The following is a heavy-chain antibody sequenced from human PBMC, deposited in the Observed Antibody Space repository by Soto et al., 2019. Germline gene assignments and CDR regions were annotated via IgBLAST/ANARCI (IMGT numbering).Heavy chain of an antibody. D-gene: IGHD6-13*01. Sequence: QLQLQESGPGLVKPSETLSLSCTVSGGSITSSFYWGWIRQPPGKGLEWIGSIYGTGNTYYNPSLKGRVTISAATSMTQFSLNLISVTAADTAVYYCRSSSRYSTDVWGQGATVTVSS. CDR2: IYGTGNT. CDR3: RSSSRYSTDV. V-gene: IGHV4-39*01. J-gene: IGHJ6*02. CDR1: GGSITSSFY.